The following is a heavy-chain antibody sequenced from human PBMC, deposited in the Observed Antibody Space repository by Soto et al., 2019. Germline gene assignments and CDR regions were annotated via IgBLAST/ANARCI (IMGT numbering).Heavy chain of an antibody. CDR1: GFIFSNYN. Sequence: HPGGSLRLSCAASGFIFSNYNMNWVRQAPGKGLEWVSYISSSSSTTYYSDSVKGRFTISRDNAKNSLYLQMNSLRDDDTAVYYCARGGDYSPDYWGQGTLVTVSS. CDR2: ISSSSSTT. CDR3: ARGGDYSPDY. V-gene: IGHV3-48*02. J-gene: IGHJ4*01. D-gene: IGHD1-26*01.